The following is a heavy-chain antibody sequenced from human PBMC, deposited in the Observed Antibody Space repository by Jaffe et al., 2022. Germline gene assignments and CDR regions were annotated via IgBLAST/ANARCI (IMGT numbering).Heavy chain of an antibody. D-gene: IGHD3-10*01. V-gene: IGHV4-38-2*02. CDR2: IYHTGST. J-gene: IGHJ4*02. CDR1: GYSISSGYY. Sequence: QVQLQESGPGLVKPSETLSLTCTVSGYSISSGYYWGWIRQPPGKGLEWIGTIYHTGSTYYNPPLKSRVTISVDTSKNQFSLKLSSVTAADTAVYYCARTLWLGDFDYWGQGTLVTVSS. CDR3: ARTLWLGDFDY.